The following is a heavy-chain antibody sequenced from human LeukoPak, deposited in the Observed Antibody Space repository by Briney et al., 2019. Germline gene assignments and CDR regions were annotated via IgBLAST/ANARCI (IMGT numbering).Heavy chain of an antibody. J-gene: IGHJ4*02. V-gene: IGHV3-21*01. CDR2: IDVGSYT. D-gene: IGHD1-26*01. CDR1: GFTFSNYA. CDR3: ASEGVVGPVAHFDY. Sequence: KPGESLRLSCAVSGFTFSNYAMNWIRQAPGKGLECVSSIDVGSYTYYAGSVKGRFTISRDNAKSLLYLQMNSLRVEDTAVYYCASEGVVGPVAHFDYWGQGALVTVSS.